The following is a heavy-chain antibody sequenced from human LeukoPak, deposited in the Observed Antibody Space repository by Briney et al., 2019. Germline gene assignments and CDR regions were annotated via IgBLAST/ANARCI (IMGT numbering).Heavy chain of an antibody. Sequence: SETLSLTCAVYGGSFSGYYWSWIRQPPGKGLEWIGEINHSGSTNYNPSLKSRVTISVDTSKNQFSLKLSSVTAADTAVYYCARVIAYYDFWSGYYGGGYFDYWGQGTLVTVSS. J-gene: IGHJ4*02. CDR1: GGSFSGYY. V-gene: IGHV4-34*01. CDR3: ARVIAYYDFWSGYYGGGYFDY. D-gene: IGHD3-3*01. CDR2: INHSGST.